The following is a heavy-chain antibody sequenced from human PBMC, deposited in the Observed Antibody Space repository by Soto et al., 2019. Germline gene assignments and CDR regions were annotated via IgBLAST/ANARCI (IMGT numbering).Heavy chain of an antibody. J-gene: IGHJ4*02. V-gene: IGHV1-18*01. CDR2: ISANDGNT. D-gene: IGHD3-10*01. CDR3: DYSSGSSVAHDY. Sequence: ASVKVSCKASGYTFASYTISWMRQAPGQGLEWMGIISANDGNTSYAQKFQGRVTMTRDTSTSTVYMELSSLRSEDTAVYYCDYSSGSSVAHDYWGQGTLVTVSS. CDR1: GYTFASYT.